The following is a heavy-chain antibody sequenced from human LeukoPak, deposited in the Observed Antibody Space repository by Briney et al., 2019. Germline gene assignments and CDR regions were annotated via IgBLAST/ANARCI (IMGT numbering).Heavy chain of an antibody. CDR1: GFTFSSYA. CDR2: ISYDGSNK. D-gene: IGHD6-19*01. Sequence: GGSLRLSCAASGFTFSSYAMHWVRQAPGKGLEWVAVISYDGSNKYYADSVKGRLTTSRDNSKNTLYLQMNSLRAEDTAVHYCARSRGSGWYWAFDIWGQGTMVTVSS. J-gene: IGHJ3*02. V-gene: IGHV3-30*04. CDR3: ARSRGSGWYWAFDI.